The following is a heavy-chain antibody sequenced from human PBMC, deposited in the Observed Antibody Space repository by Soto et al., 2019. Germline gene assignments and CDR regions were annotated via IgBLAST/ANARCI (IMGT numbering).Heavy chain of an antibody. V-gene: IGHV3-9*01. CDR3: AKDIYSDILTGFHY. CDR2: ISWNSGSI. Sequence: EVQLVESGGGLVQPGRSLRLSCAASGFTFDDYAMHWVRQAPGKGLEWVSGISWNSGSIGYADSVKGRFTISRDNAKNSLYLQMNSLRAEDTALYYCAKDIYSDILTGFHYWGQGTLVTVSS. CDR1: GFTFDDYA. J-gene: IGHJ4*02. D-gene: IGHD3-9*01.